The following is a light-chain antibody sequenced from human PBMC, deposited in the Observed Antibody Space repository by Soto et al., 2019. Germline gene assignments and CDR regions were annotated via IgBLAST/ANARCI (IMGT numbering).Light chain of an antibody. Sequence: EIQMTQSPSTLSASVGDRFTITCMASQSISSWLAWYQQKPGKAPKLLIYDAYSLESGVTSRFSGSGSGTEFTLTISSLQPGDFATYYCQPSYSSPPTVGPGTKVEIK. CDR3: QPSYSSPPT. CDR1: QSISSW. J-gene: IGKJ1*01. V-gene: IGKV1-5*01. CDR2: DAY.